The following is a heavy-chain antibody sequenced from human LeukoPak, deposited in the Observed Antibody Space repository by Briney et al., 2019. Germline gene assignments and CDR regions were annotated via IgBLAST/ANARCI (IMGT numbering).Heavy chain of an antibody. Sequence: KPSETLSLTCTVSGGSIRDYYWNWIRQPPGKGLEWIGYIYYSGSTNYNPSLKSRVTISVDTSKNQFSLRLSSVTAADTAVYYCARLRFGELSWFDPGAREPWSPSPQ. CDR2: IYYSGST. CDR3: ARLRFGELSWFDP. J-gene: IGHJ5*02. V-gene: IGHV4-59*01. CDR1: GGSIRDYY. D-gene: IGHD3-10*01.